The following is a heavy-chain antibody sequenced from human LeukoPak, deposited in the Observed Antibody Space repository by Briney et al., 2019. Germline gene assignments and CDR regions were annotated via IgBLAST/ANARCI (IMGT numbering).Heavy chain of an antibody. Sequence: PGGSLRLSCAASGFTFNTYTMNWVRQAPGKGLEWVSYISGSSGIIDYADSVRGRFTISRDNAKNSLYLQMNSLRAEDTAVYYCAREVFFQFDLWGQGALVTVSS. V-gene: IGHV3-48*01. CDR3: AREVFFQFDL. J-gene: IGHJ4*02. CDR2: ISGSSGII. CDR1: GFTFNTYT.